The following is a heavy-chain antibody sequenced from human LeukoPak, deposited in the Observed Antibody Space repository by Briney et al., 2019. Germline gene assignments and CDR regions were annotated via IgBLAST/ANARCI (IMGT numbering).Heavy chain of an antibody. J-gene: IGHJ4*02. V-gene: IGHV3-13*01. CDR1: GFTFKNYG. CDR2: IGTVGDT. Sequence: PGGSLRLSCAASGFTFKNYGMHWARQASGKGLEWVSSIGTVGDTYYAGSVKGRFTISREDAKRSLYLQMNSLRAGDTAVYYCVRGGGPEAFDYWGQGTLVTGSS. D-gene: IGHD5-12*01. CDR3: VRGGGPEAFDY.